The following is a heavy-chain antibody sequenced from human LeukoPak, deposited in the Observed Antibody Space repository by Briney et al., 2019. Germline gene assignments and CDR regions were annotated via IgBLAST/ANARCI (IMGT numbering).Heavy chain of an antibody. CDR3: AKGPPLQAAAEYFQH. CDR2: VKQDGTEK. J-gene: IGHJ1*01. V-gene: IGHV3-7*03. CDR1: GFTFRDYW. D-gene: IGHD6-13*01. Sequence: GGSLRLSCEASGFTFRDYWMTWVRQAPGKGLEWVANVKQDGTEKFYVDSVKGRFTISRDNGKNSLYLQMNSLRAEDTAVYYCAKGPPLQAAAEYFQHWGQGTLVTVSS.